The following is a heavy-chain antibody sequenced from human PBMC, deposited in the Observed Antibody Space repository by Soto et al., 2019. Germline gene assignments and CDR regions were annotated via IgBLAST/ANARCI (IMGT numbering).Heavy chain of an antibody. D-gene: IGHD1-26*01. CDR3: ARVSGSYYHVYYFDY. CDR1: GGSFSGYY. V-gene: IGHV4-34*01. J-gene: IGHJ4*02. CDR2: INHSGST. Sequence: SETLSLTCAVYGGSFSGYYWSWIRQPPGKGLERIGEINHSGSTNYNPSLKSRVTISVDTSKNQFSLKLSSVTAADTAVYYCARVSGSYYHVYYFDYWGQGTLVTVSS.